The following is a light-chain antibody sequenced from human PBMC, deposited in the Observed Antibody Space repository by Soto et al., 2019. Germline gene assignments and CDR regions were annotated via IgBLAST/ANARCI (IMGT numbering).Light chain of an antibody. CDR3: QYRGISSTGAT. J-gene: IGKJ4*01. Sequence: EIVLTQSPVTLSLSTGERATLSCRASQSINNYLAWYQQKPGQPPRLLIYDASNRATAIPVRFSGSGSGTDFTLTISSPEAEDSVVYYCQYRGISSTGATFSAGTNVEIK. V-gene: IGKV3-11*01. CDR1: QSINNY. CDR2: DAS.